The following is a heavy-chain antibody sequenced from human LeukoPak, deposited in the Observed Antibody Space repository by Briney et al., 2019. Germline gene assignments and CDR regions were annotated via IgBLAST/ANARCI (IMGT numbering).Heavy chain of an antibody. V-gene: IGHV3-11*01. J-gene: IGHJ6*03. Sequence: PWGTLRLSCAASGFTISDYYMSWIRQAPGKGLEWVSYISSSGSTIYYADSVNSRYTIARVNPKDALYLQMNSLRVEDTAVYNCARDRGAPYSYMDVWGKGTTVSVSS. CDR3: ARDRGAPYSYMDV. CDR2: ISSSGSTI. CDR1: GFTISDYY. D-gene: IGHD3-10*01.